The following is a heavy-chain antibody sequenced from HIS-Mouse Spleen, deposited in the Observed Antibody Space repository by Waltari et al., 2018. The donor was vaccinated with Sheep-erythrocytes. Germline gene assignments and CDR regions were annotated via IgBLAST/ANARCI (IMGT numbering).Heavy chain of an antibody. CDR3: ARGGRRTGFDY. D-gene: IGHD3-9*01. CDR1: GGSFSGYY. Sequence: QVQLQQWGAGLLKPSETLSLTCAVYGGSFSGYYWSWIRQPPGKGLEWIGEINHSGSTNYNPSLKSRVTIAVDTSKNQFSLKLSSVTAADTAVYYCARGGRRTGFDYWGQGTLVTVSS. V-gene: IGHV4-34*01. CDR2: INHSGST. J-gene: IGHJ4*02.